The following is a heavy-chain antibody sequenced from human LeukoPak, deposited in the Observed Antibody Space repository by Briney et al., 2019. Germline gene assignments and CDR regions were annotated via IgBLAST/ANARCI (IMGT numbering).Heavy chain of an antibody. CDR1: GFTFSSYA. CDR2: ITTRSGST. D-gene: IGHD6-19*01. J-gene: IGHJ4*02. CDR3: AKEASWRVAGTMGLDY. V-gene: IGHV3-23*01. Sequence: GGSLRLSCAASGFTFSSYAMSWVRQAPGKGLEWVSTITTRSGSTYYADSVKGRFTISRDNSKSTLYLQMNSLRAEDTAVYYCAKEASWRVAGTMGLDYWGQGTLVTVSS.